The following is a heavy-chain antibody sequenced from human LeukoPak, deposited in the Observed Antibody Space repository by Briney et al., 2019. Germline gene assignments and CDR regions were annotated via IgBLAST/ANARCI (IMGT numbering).Heavy chain of an antibody. D-gene: IGHD3-22*01. Sequence: GGSLRLSCEASGFTFSDYTMNWVRQAPGKGLEWVSSISSEKSYIKYADSVKGRFSISRDNTNNSLFLEMRSLRVDDTAVYFCARDYYDSSASATFDHWGHGKLVTVSS. CDR3: ARDYYDSSASATFDH. V-gene: IGHV3-21*01. CDR1: GFTFSDYT. J-gene: IGHJ4*01. CDR2: ISSEKSYI.